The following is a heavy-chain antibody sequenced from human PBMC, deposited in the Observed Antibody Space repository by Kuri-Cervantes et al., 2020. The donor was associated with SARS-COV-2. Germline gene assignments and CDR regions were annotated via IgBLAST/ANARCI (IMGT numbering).Heavy chain of an antibody. CDR2: ISYDGSNK. D-gene: IGHD3-3*01. J-gene: IGHJ4*02. V-gene: IGHV3-30*03. CDR1: GFTFSSYG. Sequence: GGSLRLSCAASGFTFSSYGMHWVRQAPGKGLEWVAVISYDGSNKYYADSVKGRFTISRDNSKNTLYLQMSSLRSEDTAVYYCARDPRFWSGYPETYYFDYWGQGTLVTVSS. CDR3: ARDPRFWSGYPETYYFDY.